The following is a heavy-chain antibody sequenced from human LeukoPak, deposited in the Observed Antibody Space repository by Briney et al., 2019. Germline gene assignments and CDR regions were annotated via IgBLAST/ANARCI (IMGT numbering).Heavy chain of an antibody. CDR1: GGSISSYY. V-gene: IGHV4-59*01. CDR3: ARVERDFWSGYXFDY. J-gene: IGHJ4*02. CDR2: IYYSGST. D-gene: IGHD3-3*01. Sequence: SETLSLTCTVSGGSISSYYWSWIRQPPGKGLEWIGYIYYSGSTNYNPSLKSRVTISVDTSKNQFSLKLSSVTAADTAVYYCARVERDFWSGYXFDYWGQGTLVTVSS.